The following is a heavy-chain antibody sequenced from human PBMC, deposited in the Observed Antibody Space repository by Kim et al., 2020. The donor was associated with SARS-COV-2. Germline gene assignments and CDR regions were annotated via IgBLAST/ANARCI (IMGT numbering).Heavy chain of an antibody. Sequence: SETLSLTCTVSGGSISSYYWSWIQQPAGKGLEWIGRIYTSGSTNYNPSLKSRVTMSVDTSKNQFSLKLSSVTAADTAVYYCARTLSPYYYGSGTLYGMDVWGQGTTVTVSS. CDR3: ARTLSPYYYGSGTLYGMDV. CDR2: IYTSGST. J-gene: IGHJ6*02. D-gene: IGHD3-10*01. CDR1: GGSISSYY. V-gene: IGHV4-4*07.